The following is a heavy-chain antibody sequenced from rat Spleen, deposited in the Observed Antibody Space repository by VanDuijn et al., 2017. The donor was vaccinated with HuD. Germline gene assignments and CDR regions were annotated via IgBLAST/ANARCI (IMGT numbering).Heavy chain of an antibody. CDR3: AKDIGRVFDY. J-gene: IGHJ2*01. D-gene: IGHD1-4*01. Sequence: EVQLVESGGGLVQPGRSMKLSCAASGFTFSSFAMAWVRQAPTKGLEWVASISYDGGNTYYRDSVKGRFTISRDNAKSSLYLQMDSLRSEDTSTYYCAKDIGRVFDYWGQGVMVTVSS. V-gene: IGHV5-20*01. CDR2: ISYDGGNT. CDR1: GFTFSSFA.